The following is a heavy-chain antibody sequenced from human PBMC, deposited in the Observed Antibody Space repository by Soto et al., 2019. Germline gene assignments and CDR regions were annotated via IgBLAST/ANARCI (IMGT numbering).Heavy chain of an antibody. D-gene: IGHD3-10*01. Sequence: QVQLQESGPGLVKPSETLSLTCTVSGGSISSYYWSWIRQPPGKGLEWIGYIYYSGSTNYNPSLKSRVTISVDTSKNQFSLKLSSVTAADTAVYYCARPSGWFGGSNWFDPWGQGTLVTVSS. J-gene: IGHJ5*02. CDR3: ARPSGWFGGSNWFDP. CDR1: GGSISSYY. V-gene: IGHV4-59*08. CDR2: IYYSGST.